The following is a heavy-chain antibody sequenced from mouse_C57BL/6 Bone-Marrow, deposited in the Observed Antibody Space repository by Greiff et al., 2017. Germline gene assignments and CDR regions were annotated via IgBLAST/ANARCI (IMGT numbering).Heavy chain of an antibody. CDR2: IYPRDGSP. V-gene: IGHV1-85*01. CDR1: GYTFTSYD. J-gene: IGHJ1*02. CDR3: ARLEFDGSSGDWYFDG. Sequence: VQLQQSGPELVKPGASVKLSCKASGYTFTSYDINWVKQRPGQGLEWIGWIYPRDGSPKYNEKFKGKATLTLDTSSSTAYMALHSLTSEDSAVYFCARLEFDGSSGDWYFDGWGTGTTVPVFS. D-gene: IGHD1-1*01.